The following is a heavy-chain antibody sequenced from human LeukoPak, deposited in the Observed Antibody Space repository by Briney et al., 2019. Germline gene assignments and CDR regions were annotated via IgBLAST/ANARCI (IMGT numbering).Heavy chain of an antibody. D-gene: IGHD6-19*01. J-gene: IGHJ6*03. CDR3: ARVDSSGWYTGPYYYYYYMDV. V-gene: IGHV3-66*01. CDR1: GFTVSSNY. Sequence: GGSLRLSCAASGFTVSSNYMSWVRQAPGKGLEWVSVIYSGGSTYYADSVKGRFTISRDNSKNTLYLQMNSLRAEDTAVYYCARVDSSGWYTGPYYYYYYMDVWGKGTTVTISS. CDR2: IYSGGST.